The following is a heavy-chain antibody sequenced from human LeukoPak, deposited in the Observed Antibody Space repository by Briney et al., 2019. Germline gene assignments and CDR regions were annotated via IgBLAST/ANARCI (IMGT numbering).Heavy chain of an antibody. CDR3: ARHYGSGSYNFDY. CDR1: GGTFSSYA. CDR2: IIPIFGTA. D-gene: IGHD3-10*01. J-gene: IGHJ4*02. Sequence: ASVKVSCKASGGTFSSYAISWVRQAPGQGLEWMGGIIPIFGTANYAQKFQGRVTITADESTSTAYMELSSLRSEDTAVYYCARHYGSGSYNFDYWGQGTLVTVSS. V-gene: IGHV1-69*13.